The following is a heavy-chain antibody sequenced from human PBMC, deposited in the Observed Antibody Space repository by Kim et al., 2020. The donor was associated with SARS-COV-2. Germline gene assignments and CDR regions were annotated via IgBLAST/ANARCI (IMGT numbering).Heavy chain of an antibody. CDR2: IYYSGST. Sequence: SETLSLTCTVSGGSISSGGYYWSWIRQHPGKGLEWIGYIYYSGSTYYNPSLKSRVTISVDTSKNQFSLKLSSVTAADTAVYYCARGKSVSGWYPDGRVYYFDYWGQGTLVTGSS. V-gene: IGHV4-31*03. J-gene: IGHJ4*02. CDR1: GGSISSGGYY. D-gene: IGHD6-19*01. CDR3: ARGKSVSGWYPDGRVYYFDY.